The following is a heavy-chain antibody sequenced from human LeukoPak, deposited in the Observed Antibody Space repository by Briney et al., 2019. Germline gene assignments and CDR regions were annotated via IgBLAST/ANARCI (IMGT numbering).Heavy chain of an antibody. Sequence: ASVKVSCKASGGTFSSYAISWVRQAPGQGLEWMGGIIPTFGTANYAQKFQGRVTITADESTGTAYMELSSLRSEDTAVYYCARDGYHDTERNWFDPWGQGTLVTVSS. V-gene: IGHV1-69*01. D-gene: IGHD5-12*01. CDR3: ARDGYHDTERNWFDP. CDR1: GGTFSSYA. J-gene: IGHJ5*02. CDR2: IIPTFGTA.